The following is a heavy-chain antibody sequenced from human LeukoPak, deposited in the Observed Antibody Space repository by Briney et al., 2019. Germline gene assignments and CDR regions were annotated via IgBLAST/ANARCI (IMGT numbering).Heavy chain of an antibody. V-gene: IGHV3-15*01. Sequence: GGSLRLSCAASGFTFSNGWMSWVRQAPGKGLERVGRIKSKSARGTTDYAAPMKARFTISRDGSTNTVYLHMNNLKTEDTAVYFCTSNLYCSTSSCYTLDNWGQGTLVAVSP. D-gene: IGHD2-2*02. CDR2: IKSKSARGTT. CDR3: TSNLYCSTSSCYTLDN. J-gene: IGHJ4*02. CDR1: GFTFSNGW.